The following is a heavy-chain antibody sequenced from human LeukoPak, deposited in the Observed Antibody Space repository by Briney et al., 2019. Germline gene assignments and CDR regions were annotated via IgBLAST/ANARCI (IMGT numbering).Heavy chain of an antibody. V-gene: IGHV4-59*01. J-gene: IGHJ4*02. Sequence: KTSETLSLTCTASGGSISSYYWSWIRQPPGKGLEWIGYIYYSGSTNYNPSLKSRVTISVDTSKNQFSLKLSSVTAADTAVYYCARVSGSYSDWYFDYWGQRTLVTVSS. D-gene: IGHD1-26*01. CDR2: IYYSGST. CDR1: GGSISSYY. CDR3: ARVSGSYSDWYFDY.